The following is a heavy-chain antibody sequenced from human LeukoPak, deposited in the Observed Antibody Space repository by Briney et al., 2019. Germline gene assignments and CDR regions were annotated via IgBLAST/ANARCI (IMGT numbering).Heavy chain of an antibody. CDR1: GGSFSGYY. J-gene: IGHJ5*02. CDR2: INHSGST. V-gene: IGHV4-34*01. CDR3: ARRNRITIFGVVTNWFDP. D-gene: IGHD3-3*01. Sequence: SETLSLTCAVYGGSFSGYYWSWIRQPPGKGLEWIGEINHSGSTNYNPSLKSRVTISVDTSKNQFSLKLSSVTAADTAVYYCARRNRITIFGVVTNWFDPWGQGTLVTVSS.